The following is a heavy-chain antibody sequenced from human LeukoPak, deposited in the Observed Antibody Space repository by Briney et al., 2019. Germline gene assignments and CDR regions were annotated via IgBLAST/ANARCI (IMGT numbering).Heavy chain of an antibody. D-gene: IGHD3-3*01. J-gene: IGHJ6*02. Sequence: GGALILACVVPGFTLSTHWVTSVPQARGKGLGRVPNIKRDGNEKYYVDSVKGRFTISRDNAKNSLYLQMNSLRVEDTAVYYCARETGWSGYYDHYYYYYGMDVWGQGTTVTVSS. CDR2: IKRDGNEK. V-gene: IGHV3-7*01. CDR3: ARETGWSGYYDHYYYYYGMDV. CDR1: GFTLSTHW.